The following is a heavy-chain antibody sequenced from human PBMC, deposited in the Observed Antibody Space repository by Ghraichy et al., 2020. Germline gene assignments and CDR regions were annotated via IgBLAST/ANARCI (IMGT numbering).Heavy chain of an antibody. J-gene: IGHJ6*02. D-gene: IGHD3-10*01. CDR2: IYYSGST. Sequence: SETLSLTCTVSGGSISSYYWSWIRQPPGKGLEWIGYIYYSGSTNYNPSLKSRVTISVDTSKNQFSLKLSSVTAADTAVYYCARGVAGAYYYGSAGYYYGMDVWGQRTTVTVSS. CDR1: GGSISSYY. V-gene: IGHV4-59*01. CDR3: ARGVAGAYYYGSAGYYYGMDV.